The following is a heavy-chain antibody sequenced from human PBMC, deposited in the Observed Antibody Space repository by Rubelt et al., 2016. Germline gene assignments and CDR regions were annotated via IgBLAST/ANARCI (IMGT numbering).Heavy chain of an antibody. D-gene: IGHD4-17*01. Sequence: EVQLVQSGAEVKKPGESLRISCKGSGYSFTSYWISWVRQMPGKGLEWMGRIDPSDSYTNYSPSFQGYVTSAADKSISTAYLQWSSLKASDTAMYYCARSSGTTVTTVDYWGQGTLVTVSS. CDR1: GYSFTSYW. CDR2: IDPSDSYT. CDR3: ARSSGTTVTTVDY. V-gene: IGHV5-10-1*01. J-gene: IGHJ4*02.